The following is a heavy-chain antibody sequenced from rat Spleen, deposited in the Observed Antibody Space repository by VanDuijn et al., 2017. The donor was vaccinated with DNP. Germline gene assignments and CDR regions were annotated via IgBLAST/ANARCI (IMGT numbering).Heavy chain of an antibody. Sequence: EVQLQESGPGLVKPSQSLSLTCSVTGYSITSSYRWNWIRKFPGNKLEWMGYINSAGTTNYNPSLKSRISITRDTSKNQFFLHLISVTTEDTATYYCARWTRYFDYWGQGVMVTVSS. J-gene: IGHJ2*01. CDR1: GYSITSSYR. V-gene: IGHV3-3*01. CDR3: ARWTRYFDY. D-gene: IGHD1-7*01. CDR2: INSAGTT.